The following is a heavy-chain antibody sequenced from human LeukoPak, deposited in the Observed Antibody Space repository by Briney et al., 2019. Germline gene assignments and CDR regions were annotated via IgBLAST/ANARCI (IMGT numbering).Heavy chain of an antibody. CDR2: ISVYNGHT. V-gene: IGHV1-18*01. CDR3: ARGGRWELPRPYAFDI. D-gene: IGHD1-26*01. CDR1: GYTYTNYG. Sequence: ASVKVSCKASGYTYTNYGISWVRQAPGQGLEWMGWISVYNGHTNYAQSLQGRVTMTTDTSTSTAYMELRNVRSDDTAVYYCARGGRWELPRPYAFDIWGQGTMVTVSS. J-gene: IGHJ3*02.